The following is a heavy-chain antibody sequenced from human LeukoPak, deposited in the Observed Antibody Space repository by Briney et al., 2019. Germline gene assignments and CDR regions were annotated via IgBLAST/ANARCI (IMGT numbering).Heavy chain of an antibody. CDR1: GFTFSSYA. V-gene: IGHV3-30*04. CDR3: ARDQGGVQLWFRY. J-gene: IGHJ4*02. CDR2: ISYEGSNK. D-gene: IGHD5-18*01. Sequence: GGSLRLSCAASGFTFSSYAMHWVRQAPGKGVGWVAVISYEGSNKYYADSVKGRFTISRDNSKNTLYLQMNSRRAEDTAVYYCARDQGGVQLWFRYWGQGTLVTVSS.